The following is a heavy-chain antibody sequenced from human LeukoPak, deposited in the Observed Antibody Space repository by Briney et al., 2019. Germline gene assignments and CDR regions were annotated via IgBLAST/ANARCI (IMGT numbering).Heavy chain of an antibody. CDR2: ISGSGSTI. Sequence: PGGSLRLSCAASGFTFSSYEMNWVRQAPGKGLEWVSYISGSGSTIYYADSVKGRFTISRDNAKNSLYLQMNSLRAEDTAVYYCARDQGSYLDYWGQGTLVTVSP. J-gene: IGHJ4*02. CDR1: GFTFSSYE. CDR3: ARDQGSYLDY. V-gene: IGHV3-48*03.